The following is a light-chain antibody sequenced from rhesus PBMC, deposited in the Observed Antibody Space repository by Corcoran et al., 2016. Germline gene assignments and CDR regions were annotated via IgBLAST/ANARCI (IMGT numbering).Light chain of an antibody. V-gene: IGKV1-22*01. CDR2: EAS. J-gene: IGKJ3*01. CDR3: QHSSSTPCT. CDR1: QGITND. Sequence: DTQMTQSPSSLSASVGDRVAITCWASQGITNDLAWYQQKPGDTPNILIYEASSFQSGIPSRFSGSGSGTDFTLTISTLQPECFATYSCQHSSSTPCTFDPGTKLDIK.